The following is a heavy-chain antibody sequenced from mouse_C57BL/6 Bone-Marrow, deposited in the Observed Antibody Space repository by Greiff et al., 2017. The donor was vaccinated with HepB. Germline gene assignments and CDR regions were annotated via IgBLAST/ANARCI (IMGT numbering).Heavy chain of an antibody. CDR1: GFTFSSYA. J-gene: IGHJ1*03. V-gene: IGHV5-4*03. CDR3: ARGGPTIVTTWYFDV. CDR2: ISDGGSYT. D-gene: IGHD2-5*01. Sequence: EVMLVESGGGLVKPGGSLKLSCAASGFTFSSYAMSWVRQTPEKRLEWVATISDGGSYTYYPDNVKGRFTISRDNAKNNLYLQMSHPKSEDTAMYYCARGGPTIVTTWYFDVWGTGTTVTVSS.